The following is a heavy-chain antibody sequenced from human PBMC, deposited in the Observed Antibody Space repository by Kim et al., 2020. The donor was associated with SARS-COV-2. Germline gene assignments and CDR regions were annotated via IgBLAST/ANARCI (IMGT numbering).Heavy chain of an antibody. D-gene: IGHD5-18*01. CDR1: GYTFTGYY. Sequence: ASVKVSCKASGYTFTGYYIHWVRQAPGQGLEWVGWINGNNGGTRYAQKFQGRVTMTRGTSISTAYMELSSLRSDDTAVYYCARDTPMGHNWFDPWGQGTLVTVSS. CDR2: INGNNGGT. V-gene: IGHV1-2*02. J-gene: IGHJ5*02. CDR3: ARDTPMGHNWFDP.